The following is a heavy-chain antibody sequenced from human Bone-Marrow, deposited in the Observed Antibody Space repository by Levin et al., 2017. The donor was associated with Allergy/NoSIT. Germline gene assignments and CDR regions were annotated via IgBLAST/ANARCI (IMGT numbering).Heavy chain of an antibody. Sequence: SETLSLTCTVSGDSVSSDTYYWSWIRQPPGKGLEWIGFIYYSGSTSYNPSLKSRVTISVDTSRNQFSLTLTSVTAADTAVYYCARGGNLYYYGSGRSFHHWGQGTLVTVSS. CDR3: ARGGNLYYYGSGRSFHH. CDR2: IYYSGST. D-gene: IGHD3-10*01. J-gene: IGHJ1*01. V-gene: IGHV4-61*01. CDR1: GDSVSSDTYY.